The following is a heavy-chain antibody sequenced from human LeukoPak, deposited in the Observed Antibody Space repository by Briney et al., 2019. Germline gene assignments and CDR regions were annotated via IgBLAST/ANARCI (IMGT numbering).Heavy chain of an antibody. CDR1: GYTFTSYG. Sequence: ASVKVSCKASGYTFTSYGISWVRQAPGQGLEWMGWISAYNGNTNYAQKLRGRVTMTTDTSTSTAYMELRSLRSDDTAVYYCARDGYYYGSGEPYNWFDPWGQGTLVTVSS. J-gene: IGHJ5*02. V-gene: IGHV1-18*01. CDR3: ARDGYYYGSGEPYNWFDP. CDR2: ISAYNGNT. D-gene: IGHD3-10*01.